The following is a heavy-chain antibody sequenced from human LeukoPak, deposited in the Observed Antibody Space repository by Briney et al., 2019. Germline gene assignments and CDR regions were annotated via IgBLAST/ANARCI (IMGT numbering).Heavy chain of an antibody. CDR1: GLSVSSSY. CDR3: ARNRNWYFDL. Sequence: PGGSLRPSCAASGLSVSSSYINWVRQAPGKGLEWVAIIHIDGTTYYADSLRGRFTISRDFSRNTVSLQTNSLRAEDTAVYYCARNRNWYFDLWGRGTLVTVSS. J-gene: IGHJ2*01. CDR2: IHIDGTT. V-gene: IGHV3-66*01.